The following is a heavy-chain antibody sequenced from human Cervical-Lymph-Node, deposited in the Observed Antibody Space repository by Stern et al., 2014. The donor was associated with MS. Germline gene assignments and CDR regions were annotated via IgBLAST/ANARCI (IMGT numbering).Heavy chain of an antibody. D-gene: IGHD3-10*01. CDR2: LITAIGNR. CDR1: RGTFKNRI. V-gene: IGHV1-69*09. CDR3: ATGESHFGSGPDT. Sequence: QVQLVESGAEVKRPGSSVKVSCKASRGTFKNRIITWVRQAPGQGLEWMGRLITAIGNRNFIPNLQGRFAMTADKSTTTAYMELSSLTSEDTAVYYCATGESHFGSGPDTWGQGTLVIVTS. J-gene: IGHJ4*02.